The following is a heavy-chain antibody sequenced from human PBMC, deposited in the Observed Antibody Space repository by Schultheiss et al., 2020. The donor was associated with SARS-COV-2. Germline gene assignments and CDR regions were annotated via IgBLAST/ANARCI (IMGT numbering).Heavy chain of an antibody. D-gene: IGHD2-2*01. Sequence: GGSLRLSCAASGFTFSSYSMNWVRQAPGKGLEWVSSISSSSSYIYYADSVKGRFTISRDNAKNSLYLQMNSLRAEDTAVYYCARDVEYQLLPRTNYYYYMDVWGKGTTVTVSS. CDR1: GFTFSSYS. CDR2: ISSSSSYI. V-gene: IGHV3-21*01. CDR3: ARDVEYQLLPRTNYYYYMDV. J-gene: IGHJ6*03.